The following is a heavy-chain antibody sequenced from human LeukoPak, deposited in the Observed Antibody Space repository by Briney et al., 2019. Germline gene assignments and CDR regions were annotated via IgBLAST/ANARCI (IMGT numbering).Heavy chain of an antibody. Sequence: SETLSLTCAVSGGSISIGGYSWSWIRQPPGKGLEWIGYIYHSGSTYYNPSLKSRVTISVDRSKNQFSLKLSSVTAADTAVYYCARRGGSPDAFDIWGQGTMVTVSS. V-gene: IGHV4-30-2*01. J-gene: IGHJ3*02. CDR1: GGSISIGGYS. CDR2: IYHSGST. CDR3: ARRGGSPDAFDI. D-gene: IGHD3-10*01.